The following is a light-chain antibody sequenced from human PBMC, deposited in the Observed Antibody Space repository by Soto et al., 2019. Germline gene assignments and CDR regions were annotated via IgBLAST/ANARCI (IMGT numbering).Light chain of an antibody. CDR2: AAS. Sequence: DIEMTQSPSSLSASVGDRVTITCRASQSIGGYLNWYQHKLGKAPNLLIYAASNLHSGAPSRFSGSGSGTHFTLTINSLEPEDFATYSCHQSFSPPWTFGQGTKVDIK. CDR3: HQSFSPPWT. V-gene: IGKV1-39*01. CDR1: QSIGGY. J-gene: IGKJ1*01.